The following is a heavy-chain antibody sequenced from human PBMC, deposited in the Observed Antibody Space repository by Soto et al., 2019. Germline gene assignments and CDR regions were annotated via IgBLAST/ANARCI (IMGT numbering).Heavy chain of an antibody. V-gene: IGHV3-30*18. CDR2: ISYDGSNK. CDR1: GFTFSSYG. CDR3: AKDLFPYCTNGVCARLFDY. Sequence: QVQLVESGGGVVQPGRSLRLSCAASGFTFSSYGMHWVRQAPGKGLEWVAVISYDGSNKYYADSVKGRFTISRDNSKNTLYLQMNSLRAEDTAVYYCAKDLFPYCTNGVCARLFDYWGQGTLVTVSS. D-gene: IGHD2-8*01. J-gene: IGHJ4*02.